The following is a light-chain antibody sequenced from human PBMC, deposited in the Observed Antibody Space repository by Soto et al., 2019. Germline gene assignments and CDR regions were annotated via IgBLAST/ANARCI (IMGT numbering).Light chain of an antibody. CDR1: QSIGDY. Sequence: EVVLTQSPATLSLSPGERATLSCRASQSIGDYLAWYQQKPGQSPRLLVYDASNRATGIPARFSGSGSGTDFTLTISRLEPEDFAVYYCQLRNNWSLTFGGGTRVDIK. J-gene: IGKJ4*01. CDR2: DAS. V-gene: IGKV3-11*01. CDR3: QLRNNWSLT.